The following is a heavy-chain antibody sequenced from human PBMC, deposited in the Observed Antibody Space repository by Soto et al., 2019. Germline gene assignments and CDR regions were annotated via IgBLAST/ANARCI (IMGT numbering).Heavy chain of an antibody. Sequence: ASVKVSCKASGYNFISYGITWVRQAPGQGLEWLGWINVNNGNTNYVQHPQGRVTMTTDTYTSTAYMELRSLRSDDTAVYFCARDDYRDGGEDNWGQGTLVTVSS. CDR1: GYNFISYG. CDR3: ARDDYRDGGEDN. V-gene: IGHV1-18*01. CDR2: INVNNGNT. D-gene: IGHD4-17*01. J-gene: IGHJ4*02.